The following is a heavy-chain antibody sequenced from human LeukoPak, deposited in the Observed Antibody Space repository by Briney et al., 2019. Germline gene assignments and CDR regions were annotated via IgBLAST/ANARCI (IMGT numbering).Heavy chain of an antibody. CDR3: ARDRYDSYPMDV. V-gene: IGHV4-59*02. CDR2: VYYSGST. Sequence: SETLSLTCVVSGGSVSGYYWGWIRQPPGRGLEWIGYVYYSGSTYYNPSLKSRVSISVDTSKNQFSLKLSSVTAADTAVYYCARDRYDSYPMDVWGQGTTVTVSS. CDR1: GGSVSGYY. D-gene: IGHD3-3*01. J-gene: IGHJ6*02.